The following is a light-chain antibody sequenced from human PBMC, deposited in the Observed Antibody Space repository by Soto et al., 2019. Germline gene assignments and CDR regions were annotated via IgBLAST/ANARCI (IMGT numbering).Light chain of an antibody. CDR3: AAWDDSLNGNV. CDR2: SNN. CDR1: SSNIGSNT. J-gene: IGLJ1*01. Sequence: QSVLTQPPSASGTPGQRVTISCSGSSSNIGSNTVNWYQQLPGTAPKLLIYSNNQRPSGVPDRFSGSKSGTSASLAISGLQSEDEADYYCAAWDDSLNGNVFGTATKLTVL. V-gene: IGLV1-44*01.